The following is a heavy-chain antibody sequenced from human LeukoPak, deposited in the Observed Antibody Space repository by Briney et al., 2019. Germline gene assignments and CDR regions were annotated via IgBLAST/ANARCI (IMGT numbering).Heavy chain of an antibody. Sequence: SETLSLTCTVSGGSISSGSYYWSWIRQPAGKGLEWIGRIYTGGSTNYNPSLKSRVTISVDTSKNQFSLKLSSVTAADTAVYYCARSYGDYSAPFDYWGQGTLVTVSS. J-gene: IGHJ4*02. V-gene: IGHV4-61*02. CDR1: GGSISSGSYY. CDR2: IYTGGST. CDR3: ARSYGDYSAPFDY. D-gene: IGHD4-17*01.